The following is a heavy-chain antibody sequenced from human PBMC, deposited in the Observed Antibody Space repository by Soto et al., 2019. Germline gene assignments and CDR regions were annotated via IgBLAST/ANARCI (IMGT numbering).Heavy chain of an antibody. V-gene: IGHV4-4*07. J-gene: IGHJ3*01. CDR2: IYSSVNA. Sequence: VQLQESGPGLVKPSETVSLICTASGDSISGYYWSWIRQPAGKGLEWIGSIYSSVNANYNPSLKSRVSMTVAMYNNQFSLKVTSVAAADTAMYYCARGDVFALCGQLPKVTVSS. CDR1: GDSISGYY. CDR3: ARGDVFAL.